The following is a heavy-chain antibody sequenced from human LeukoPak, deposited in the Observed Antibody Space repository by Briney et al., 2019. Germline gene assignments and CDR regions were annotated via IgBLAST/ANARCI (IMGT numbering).Heavy chain of an antibody. CDR1: GYTLSDLS. CDR2: SDNGVSEP. CDR3: TTDVGDCSDGICYSGDAFDV. Sequence: ASVKLSCKVSGYTLSDLSMHWVRQAPGERHEWMVGSDNGVSEPAYAHNFQGRVTLTEDTSTDTAYMEIHNLRPDDSAMYYCTTDVGDCSDGICYSGDAFDVWGQGTMVTVSS. J-gene: IGHJ3*01. D-gene: IGHD2-15*01. V-gene: IGHV1-24*01.